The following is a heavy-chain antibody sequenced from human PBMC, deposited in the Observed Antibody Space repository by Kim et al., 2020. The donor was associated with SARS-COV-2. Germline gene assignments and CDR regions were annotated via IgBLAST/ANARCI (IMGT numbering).Heavy chain of an antibody. V-gene: IGHV4-31*03. Sequence: SETLSLTCTVSGGSISSGGYYWSWIRQHPGKGLEWIGYIYYSGSTYYNPSLKGRVTISVDTSKNQFSLKLSSVTAADTAVYYCARIVDIVATTDFDYWGQGTLVTVSS. CDR3: ARIVDIVATTDFDY. D-gene: IGHD5-12*01. J-gene: IGHJ4*02. CDR1: GGSISSGGYY. CDR2: IYYSGST.